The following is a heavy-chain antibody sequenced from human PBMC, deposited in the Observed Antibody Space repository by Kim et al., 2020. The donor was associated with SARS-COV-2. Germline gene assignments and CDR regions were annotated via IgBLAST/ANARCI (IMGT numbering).Heavy chain of an antibody. CDR3: ARDPGYYDIGWYFDL. V-gene: IGHV1-69*01. J-gene: IGHJ2*01. D-gene: IGHD3-22*01. Sequence: QKFQGVVTITADESTSTAYMERSSLRSEDTAVYYCARDPGYYDIGWYFDLWGRGTLVTVSS.